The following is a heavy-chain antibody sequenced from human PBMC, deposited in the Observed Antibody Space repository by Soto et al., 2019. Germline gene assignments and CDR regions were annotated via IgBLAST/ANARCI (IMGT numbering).Heavy chain of an antibody. Sequence: TSETLSLTCAVYGGSFSGYYWSWIRQPPGKGLEWIGEINHSGSTNYNPSLKSRVTISVDTSKNQFSLKLSSVTAADTAVYYCARTGLRWDWGQGTLGTVSS. CDR1: GGSFSGYY. J-gene: IGHJ4*02. CDR2: INHSGST. CDR3: ARTGLRWD. V-gene: IGHV4-34*01.